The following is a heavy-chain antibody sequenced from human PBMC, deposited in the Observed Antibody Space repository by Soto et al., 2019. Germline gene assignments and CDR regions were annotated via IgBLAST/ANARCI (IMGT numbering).Heavy chain of an antibody. D-gene: IGHD3-22*01. J-gene: IGHJ4*02. CDR1: GGTFSSYT. V-gene: IGHV1-69*08. Sequence: QVQLVQSGAEVKKPGSSVKVSCKASGGTFSSYTISWVRQAPGQGLEWMGRIIPILGIANYAQKFQGRVTTTADKSTRRAYMELSSLRSEDTAVYYCARERDSSGYPGGIAYWGQGTLVTVSS. CDR2: IIPILGIA. CDR3: ARERDSSGYPGGIAY.